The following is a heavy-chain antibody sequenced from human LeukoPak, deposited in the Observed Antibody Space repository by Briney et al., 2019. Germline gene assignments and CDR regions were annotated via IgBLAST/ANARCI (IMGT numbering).Heavy chain of an antibody. CDR2: ISAYNGNT. V-gene: IGHV1-18*01. CDR1: GYTFTSYG. D-gene: IGHD3-10*01. Sequence: GASVTVSCKASGYTFTSYGISWVRQAPGQGLEWMGWISAYNGNTNYAQKLQGRVTMTTDTSTSTAYMELRRLRSDDTAVYYCARDKQPTYYGSGSYYHLPYWFDRWGQGTLVTVSS. CDR3: ARDKQPTYYGSGSYYHLPYWFDR. J-gene: IGHJ5*02.